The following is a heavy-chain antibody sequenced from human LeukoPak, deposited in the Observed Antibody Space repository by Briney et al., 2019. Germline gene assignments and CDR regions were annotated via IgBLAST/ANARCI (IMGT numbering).Heavy chain of an antibody. J-gene: IGHJ3*02. CDR2: IIPIFGTA. CDR3: ARDPAYCGGDCYSNDAFDI. Sequence: GASVKVSCKASGYTFTGYYMHWVRQAPGQGLEWMGRIIPIFGTANYAQKFQGRVTITTDESTSTAYMELSSLRSEDTAVYYCARDPAYCGGDCYSNDAFDIWGQGTMVTVSS. V-gene: IGHV1-69*05. CDR1: GYTFTGYY. D-gene: IGHD2-21*02.